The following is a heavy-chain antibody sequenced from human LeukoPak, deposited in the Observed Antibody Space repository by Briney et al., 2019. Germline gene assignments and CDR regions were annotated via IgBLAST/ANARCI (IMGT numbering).Heavy chain of an antibody. CDR3: ARHGWAVAGARIDY. CDR2: INQSGST. D-gene: IGHD6-19*01. CDR1: GGSFSGYY. V-gene: IGHV4-34*01. Sequence: KASETLSLTCAVYGGSFSGYYWSWIRQPPGKGLEWIGEINQSGSTNYNPSLKSRVTISMDTSKNQFSLKLSSVTAADTAVYYCARHGWAVAGARIDYWGQGTLVTVSS. J-gene: IGHJ4*02.